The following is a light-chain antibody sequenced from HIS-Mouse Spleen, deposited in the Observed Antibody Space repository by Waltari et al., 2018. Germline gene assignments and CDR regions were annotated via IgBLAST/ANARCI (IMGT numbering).Light chain of an antibody. Sequence: QSALTQPASVSGSPGQSITISCTGTSSDVGSHNLVSWYQQHPGKAPKLMIYEGSKRSLCVSIRFSGSQSGNPSSLTISGLQSVNEGYYFCCACSGSSTCVFGGWTKLTVL. J-gene: IGLJ3*02. CDR1: SSDVGSHNL. CDR2: EGS. CDR3: CACSGSSTCV. V-gene: IGLV2-23*01.